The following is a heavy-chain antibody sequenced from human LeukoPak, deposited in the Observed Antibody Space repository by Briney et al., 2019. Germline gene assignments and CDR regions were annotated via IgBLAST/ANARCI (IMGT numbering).Heavy chain of an antibody. Sequence: GGSLRLSCAASGFTFDDYAMHWVRHAPGKGLEWVSGISWNSGSIGYADSVKGRFTISRDNAKNSLYLQMNSLRAEDTALYYCAKSGSRWTFNWFDPWGQGTLVTVSS. CDR2: ISWNSGSI. CDR1: GFTFDDYA. V-gene: IGHV3-9*01. CDR3: AKSGSRWTFNWFDP. D-gene: IGHD6-13*01. J-gene: IGHJ5*02.